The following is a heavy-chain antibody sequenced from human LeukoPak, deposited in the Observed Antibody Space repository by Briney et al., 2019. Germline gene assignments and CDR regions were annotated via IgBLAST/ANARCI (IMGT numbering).Heavy chain of an antibody. J-gene: IGHJ4*02. CDR2: ISSSSSSI. D-gene: IGHD5-18*01. V-gene: IGHV3-21*01. CDR1: GFTFNSYS. Sequence: GGSLRLSCAASGFTFNSYSMNWVRQAPGKGLEWVSSISSSSSSIYYADSVKGRFTISRDNAKNSLYLQMDGLRAEDTAVYYCARASGDIVETATMGSYWGQGTLVTVSS. CDR3: ARASGDIVETATMGSY.